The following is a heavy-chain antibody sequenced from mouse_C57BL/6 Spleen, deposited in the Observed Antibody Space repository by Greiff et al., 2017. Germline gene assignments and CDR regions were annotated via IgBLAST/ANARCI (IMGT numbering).Heavy chain of an antibody. CDR2: IYPGSGST. V-gene: IGHV1-55*01. CDR1: GYTFTSYW. J-gene: IGHJ2*01. D-gene: IGHD1-1*01. Sequence: QVQLQQPGAELVKPGASVKMSCKASGYTFTSYWITWVKQRPGQGLEWIGDIYPGSGSTNYNEKFKSKATLTVDTSSSTAYMQLSSLTSEDSAVYYCAKIYYYGDYFDYWGQGTTLTVSS. CDR3: AKIYYYGDYFDY.